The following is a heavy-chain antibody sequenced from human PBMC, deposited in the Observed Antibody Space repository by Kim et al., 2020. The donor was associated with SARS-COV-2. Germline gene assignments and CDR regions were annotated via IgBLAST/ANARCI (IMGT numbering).Heavy chain of an antibody. Sequence: SETLSLTCAVYGGSFSGYYWSWIRQPPGKGLEWIGEINHSGSTNYNPSLKSRVTISVDTSKNQFSLKLSSVTAADTAVYYCAREGELLRYFDWLRSTYYYYGMDVWGQGTTVTVSS. D-gene: IGHD3-9*01. J-gene: IGHJ6*02. CDR3: AREGELLRYFDWLRSTYYYYGMDV. CDR2: INHSGST. CDR1: GGSFSGYY. V-gene: IGHV4-34*01.